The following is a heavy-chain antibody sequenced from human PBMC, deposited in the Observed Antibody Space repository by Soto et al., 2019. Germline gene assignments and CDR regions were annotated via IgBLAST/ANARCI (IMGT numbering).Heavy chain of an antibody. Sequence: QVQLQQWGAGLLKPSETLSLTCAVYGGSFSGYYWSWIRQPPGKGLEWIGEINHSGSTNYNPSLKSRVTISVDTSKNEFSRKLSSVTAADTAVYYCARGVPYYYGSGASGWFDPWGQGTLVTVSS. J-gene: IGHJ5*02. V-gene: IGHV4-34*01. D-gene: IGHD3-10*01. CDR1: GGSFSGYY. CDR3: ARGVPYYYGSGASGWFDP. CDR2: INHSGST.